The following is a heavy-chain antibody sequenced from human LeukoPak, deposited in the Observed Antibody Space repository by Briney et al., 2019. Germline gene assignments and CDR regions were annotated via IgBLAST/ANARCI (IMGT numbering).Heavy chain of an antibody. Sequence: PGGSLRLSCAASGFSFSRYGMHWVRQAPGKGLEWLAVSSYDGNNQYYADSVKGRFTISRDRDSSKNTLFLQMDSLRAEDTAVYYCARGRGYSGYLFDYWGQGTLVTVSS. D-gene: IGHD5-12*01. CDR2: SSYDGNNQ. CDR1: GFSFSRYG. CDR3: ARGRGYSGYLFDY. V-gene: IGHV3-30*03. J-gene: IGHJ4*02.